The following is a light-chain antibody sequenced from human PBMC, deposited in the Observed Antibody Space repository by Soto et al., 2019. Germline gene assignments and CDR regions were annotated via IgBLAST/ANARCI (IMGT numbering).Light chain of an antibody. CDR2: DND. J-gene: IGLJ2*01. V-gene: IGLV1-51*01. Sequence: QSILTQPPSMSAAPGQRVTISCSGNNSNIGKNLVSWYQQVPGTAPRLLIYDNDKRPSGTPDRFSGSKSGTSATLGISGLQTGDEANYFCGTWDDSPSAHVVFGGGTKLTVL. CDR1: NSNIGKNL. CDR3: GTWDDSPSAHVV.